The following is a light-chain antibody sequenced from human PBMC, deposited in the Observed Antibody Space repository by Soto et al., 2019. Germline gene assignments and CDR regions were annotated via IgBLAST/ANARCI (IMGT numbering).Light chain of an antibody. V-gene: IGKV3-20*01. CDR3: QQYGSSPRLT. CDR1: QSVSSSF. Sequence: EIVLTQSPGTLSLSPVERATLSCRASQSVSSSFLAWYQQKPGQAPRLLIYGASNRAADIPDRFSGSGSGTDFTLTISRLEPEDFAVYYCQQYGSSPRLTFGGGTRWIS. J-gene: IGKJ4*01. CDR2: GAS.